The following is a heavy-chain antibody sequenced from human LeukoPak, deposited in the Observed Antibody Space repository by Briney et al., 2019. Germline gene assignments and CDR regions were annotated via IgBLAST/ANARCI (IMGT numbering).Heavy chain of an antibody. CDR1: GGTFSSYT. CDR3: AREWAEQLATFDP. J-gene: IGHJ5*02. Sequence: SVKVSCKASGGTFSSYTISWVRQAPGQGLEWMGRIIPILGIANYAQKFHGRVTITADKSTSTAYMELSRLRSDDTAVYYCAREWAEQLATFDPWGQGTLVTVSS. CDR2: IIPILGIA. V-gene: IGHV1-69*04. D-gene: IGHD6-6*01.